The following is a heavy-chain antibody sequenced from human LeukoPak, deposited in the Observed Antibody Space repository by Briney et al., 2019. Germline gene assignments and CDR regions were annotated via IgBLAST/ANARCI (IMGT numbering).Heavy chain of an antibody. CDR2: IKSDGIST. D-gene: IGHD6-13*01. CDR3: SKDAHSSSSTG. V-gene: IGHV3-74*01. J-gene: IGHJ4*02. Sequence: GGSLRLSCAASGFSFSSYWMHWVRQAPGKGLVWVSRIKSDGISTTYADSVKGRFTISRDKSKNTLYLQMNSLRAEDTAVYYCSKDAHSSSSTGWGQGTLVTVSS. CDR1: GFSFSSYW.